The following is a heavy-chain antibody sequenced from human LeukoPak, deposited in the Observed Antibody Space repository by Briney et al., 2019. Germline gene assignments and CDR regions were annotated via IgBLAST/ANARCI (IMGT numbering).Heavy chain of an antibody. J-gene: IGHJ4*02. Sequence: PGGSLRLSCAASGFTFSDYYMSWIRQAPGKGLEWVSYISSSGSTIYYADSVKGRFTISRDNAKNSLYLQMNSLRAEDTAVYYCAKSKTPYCSSANCLMFDYWGQGALVTVSS. CDR2: ISSSGSTI. CDR3: AKSKTPYCSSANCLMFDY. V-gene: IGHV3-11*01. D-gene: IGHD2-2*01. CDR1: GFTFSDYY.